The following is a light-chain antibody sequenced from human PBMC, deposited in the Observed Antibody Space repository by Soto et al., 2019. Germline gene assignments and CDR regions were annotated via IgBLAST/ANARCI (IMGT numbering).Light chain of an antibody. CDR3: QQSSYSPLT. Sequence: EIVLTQSPGTLSLSPGERATLSCRAGQSVDNNYLAWFQQKPGQAPRLLIYEASYRATGVPDRFGGTGSGTDFTLTISRLEPEDFAVYYCQQSSYSPLTFGGGT. J-gene: IGKJ4*01. V-gene: IGKV3-20*01. CDR1: QSVDNNY. CDR2: EAS.